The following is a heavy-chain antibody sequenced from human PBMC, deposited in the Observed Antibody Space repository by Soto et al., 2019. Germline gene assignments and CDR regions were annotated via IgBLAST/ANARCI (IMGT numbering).Heavy chain of an antibody. Sequence: SETLSLTCAVYGGSFSGYYWSWIRQPPGKGLEWIGEINHSGSTNYNPSLKSRVTISVDTSKNQFSLKLSSVTAADTAVYYCARVLPDPYYFDYWGQGTLVTVSS. V-gene: IGHV4-34*01. CDR2: INHSGST. CDR1: GGSFSGYY. J-gene: IGHJ4*02. D-gene: IGHD3-10*01. CDR3: ARVLPDPYYFDY.